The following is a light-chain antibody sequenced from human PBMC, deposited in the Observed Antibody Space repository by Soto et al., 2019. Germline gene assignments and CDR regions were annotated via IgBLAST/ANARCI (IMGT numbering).Light chain of an antibody. Sequence: EIVLTQSPATLSLSPGEIATLSFSASQSVYNNLAWYQQKPGQAPRLLIYGASTRATGIPARFSGSGSGTEFTLTISSLQSEDFAVYFCQQYNNWPPVTFGPGTKVDIK. CDR2: GAS. J-gene: IGKJ3*01. CDR1: QSVYNN. CDR3: QQYNNWPPVT. V-gene: IGKV3-15*01.